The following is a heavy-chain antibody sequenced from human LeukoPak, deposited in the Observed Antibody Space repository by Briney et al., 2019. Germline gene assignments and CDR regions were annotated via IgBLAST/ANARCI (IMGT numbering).Heavy chain of an antibody. CDR3: ARATGGYSGGFDY. Sequence: ASVKVSFKASGYTFTGYYMHWVRQAPGQGLEWMGWINPNSGGTNYAQKFQGRVTMTRDTSISTAYMELSRLRSDDTAVYYCARATGGYSGGFDYWGQGTLVTVSS. D-gene: IGHD2-15*01. V-gene: IGHV1-2*02. CDR2: INPNSGGT. CDR1: GYTFTGYY. J-gene: IGHJ4*02.